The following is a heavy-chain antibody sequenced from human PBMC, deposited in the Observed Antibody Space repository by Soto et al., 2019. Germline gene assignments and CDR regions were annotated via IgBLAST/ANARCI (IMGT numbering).Heavy chain of an antibody. Sequence: QVQLVQSGAEVKKPGSSVKVSCKASGGTFSSYTISWVRQAPGQGLEWIGRIIPILGIANYAQKFQGRVTITADKSTSTAYMELSSLRSEDTAVYYCARDPGSGYDPYYFDYWGQGTLVTVSS. J-gene: IGHJ4*02. CDR1: GGTFSSYT. CDR2: IIPILGIA. D-gene: IGHD5-12*01. CDR3: ARDPGSGYDPYYFDY. V-gene: IGHV1-69*08.